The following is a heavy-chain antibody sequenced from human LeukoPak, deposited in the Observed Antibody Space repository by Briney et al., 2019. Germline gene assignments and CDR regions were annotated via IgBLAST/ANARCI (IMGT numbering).Heavy chain of an antibody. V-gene: IGHV4-59*01. CDR3: AREEKSTSGRRFDP. Sequence: PSETLSLTCTVSGGSISSTYWNWVRQPPGKGLEWIGYIYYSGSTKYNPSLKSRVTISVDTSKNQFSLKLSSVTAADTAVYYCAREEKSTSGRRFDPWGQGTLVTVSS. CDR1: GGSISSTY. J-gene: IGHJ5*02. D-gene: IGHD1-1*01. CDR2: IYYSGST.